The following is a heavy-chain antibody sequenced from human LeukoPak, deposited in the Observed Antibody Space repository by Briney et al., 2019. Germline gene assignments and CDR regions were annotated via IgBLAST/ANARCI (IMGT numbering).Heavy chain of an antibody. J-gene: IGHJ6*02. V-gene: IGHV4-59*01. D-gene: IGHD3-9*01. CDR1: GGSISSYY. Sequence: SETLSLTCTVSGGSISSYYWSWIRQPPGKGLEWVGYIYYSGRNNYNPSLKSRVTISVDTSKNQFSLKLSSVTAADTAVYYCARGESRYFDWLIQPYYYYYGMDVWGQGTTVTVSS. CDR3: ARGESRYFDWLIQPYYYYYGMDV. CDR2: IYYSGRN.